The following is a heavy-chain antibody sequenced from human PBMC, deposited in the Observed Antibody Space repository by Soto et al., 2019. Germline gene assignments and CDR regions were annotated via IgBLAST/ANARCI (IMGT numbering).Heavy chain of an antibody. CDR1: GFTFSSYW. J-gene: IGHJ6*03. CDR2: IKQDGSEK. Sequence: GGSLRLSCAASGFTFSSYWMSWVRQAPGKGLEWVANIKQDGSEKYYVDSVKGRFTISRDNAKNSLYLQMNSLRAEDTTVYYCARHPPRVNYYNYYYMDVWGKGTTVTVSS. CDR3: ARHPPRVNYYNYYYMDV. V-gene: IGHV3-7*03. D-gene: IGHD3-10*01.